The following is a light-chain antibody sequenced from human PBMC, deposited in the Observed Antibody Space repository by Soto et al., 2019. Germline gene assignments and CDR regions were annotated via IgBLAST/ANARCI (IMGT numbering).Light chain of an antibody. V-gene: IGLV2-14*01. CDR2: EVS. CDR1: SSDVGGYNY. Sequence: QSVLTQPASVSGSPGQSIAISCTGTSSDVGGYNYVSWYQQHPGKAPKFMIYEVSNRPSGVSNRFSGSKSGNTASLTISGLQAEDEADYYCSSYTGSSTLVFGTGTKVTVL. J-gene: IGLJ1*01. CDR3: SSYTGSSTLV.